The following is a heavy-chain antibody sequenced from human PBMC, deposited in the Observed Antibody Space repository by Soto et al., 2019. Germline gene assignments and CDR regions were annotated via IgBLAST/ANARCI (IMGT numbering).Heavy chain of an antibody. D-gene: IGHD3-16*01. Sequence: GASVKVSCKASGYIFTGYYMHWVRQAPGQGLEWMGWINPNSGGTNYAQRFQGRVTMTRDTSISTAYMELSSLTSGDTAIYYCARGGSPYVWFNEFWGQGTLVTVSS. J-gene: IGHJ4*02. V-gene: IGHV1-2*02. CDR3: ARGGSPYVWFNEF. CDR2: INPNSGGT. CDR1: GYIFTGYY.